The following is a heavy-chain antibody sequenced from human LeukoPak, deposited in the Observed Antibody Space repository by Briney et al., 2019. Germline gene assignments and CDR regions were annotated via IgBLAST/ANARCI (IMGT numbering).Heavy chain of an antibody. J-gene: IGHJ5*01. CDR2: THQGGKT. D-gene: IGHD3-3*01. CDR1: GGSVTSKSYY. V-gene: IGHV4-39*02. CDR3: ARLPRIPLFGVAFKFGWIDS. Sequence: SETLSLTCNVSGGSVTSKSYYWGWIRQSPDKRLAWIGNTHQGGKTYSNPSLKTRVTVPADASETHFSLRLTSVTAADTAVYYCARLPRIPLFGVAFKFGWIDSWGQGIPVTVSS.